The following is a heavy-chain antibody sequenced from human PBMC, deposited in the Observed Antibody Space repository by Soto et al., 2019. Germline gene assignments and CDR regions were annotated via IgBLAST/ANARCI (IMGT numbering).Heavy chain of an antibody. Sequence: GGSLRLSCAASGFTFSSYGMHWVRQAPGKGLEWVAVISYDGSNKYYADSVKGRFTISRDNSKNTVSLQMNSLRVDDTAVYYCAKRASSTNWSPLDNWGQGILVTVS. J-gene: IGHJ4*02. CDR2: ISYDGSNK. V-gene: IGHV3-30*18. CDR1: GFTFSSYG. CDR3: AKRASSTNWSPLDN. D-gene: IGHD6-13*01.